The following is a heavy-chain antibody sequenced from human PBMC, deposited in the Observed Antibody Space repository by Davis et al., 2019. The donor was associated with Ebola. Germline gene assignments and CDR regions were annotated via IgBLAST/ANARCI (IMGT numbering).Heavy chain of an antibody. J-gene: IGHJ6*02. CDR2: IKQDGSEK. Sequence: GESLKISCAASGFTFSSYWMSWVRQAPGKGLEWVANIKQDGSEKYYVDSVKGRFTSSRDNAKNSVYLQMNSLRAEDTAVYYCARDRPLDFFFGDYYGMDVWGQGTTVTVSS. D-gene: IGHD3-16*01. CDR1: GFTFSSYW. V-gene: IGHV3-7*01. CDR3: ARDRPLDFFFGDYYGMDV.